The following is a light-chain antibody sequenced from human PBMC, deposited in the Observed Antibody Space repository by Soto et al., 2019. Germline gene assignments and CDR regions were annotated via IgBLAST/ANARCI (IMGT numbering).Light chain of an antibody. Sequence: EIVLTQSPGTLSLSPGDRATLSCRASQSVSTNYLAWYQQSLGQAPRLLIYGASSRATGIPDRFSGNGSGTDFTLTISRLEPEDFAVYYCQQRSNWPPITFGQGTRLEIK. CDR1: QSVSTNY. V-gene: IGKV3D-20*02. J-gene: IGKJ5*01. CDR2: GAS. CDR3: QQRSNWPPIT.